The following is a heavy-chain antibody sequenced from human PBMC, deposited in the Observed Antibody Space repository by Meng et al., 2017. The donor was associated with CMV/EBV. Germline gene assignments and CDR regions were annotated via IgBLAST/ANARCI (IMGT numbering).Heavy chain of an antibody. CDR2: IYTSGST. CDR3: ARGGLYYYDSSGHFDY. D-gene: IGHD3-22*01. CDR1: GGSISSYY. V-gene: IGHV4-4*07. J-gene: IGHJ4*02. Sequence: VQLQESGPGLVKPSETLSLTCTSSGGSISSYYWSWIRQPAGKGLEWIGRIYTSGSTNYNPSLKSRVTMSVDTSKNQFSLKLSSVTAADTAVYYCARGGLYYYDSSGHFDYWGQGTLVTVSS.